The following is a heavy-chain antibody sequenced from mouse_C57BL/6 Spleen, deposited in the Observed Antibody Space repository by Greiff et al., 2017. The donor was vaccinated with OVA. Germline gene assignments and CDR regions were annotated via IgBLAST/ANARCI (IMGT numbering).Heavy chain of an antibody. CDR3: ARRRDDYDIWYFDV. CDR1: GYTFTSYG. V-gene: IGHV1-81*01. J-gene: IGHJ1*03. D-gene: IGHD2-4*01. CDR2: IYPRSGNT. Sequence: QVQLQQSGAELARPGASVKLSCKASGYTFTSYGISWVKQRTGQGLEWIGEIYPRSGNTYYNEKFKGKATLTADKSSSTAYMELRSLTSEDSAVYFCARRRDDYDIWYFDVWGTGTTVTVSS.